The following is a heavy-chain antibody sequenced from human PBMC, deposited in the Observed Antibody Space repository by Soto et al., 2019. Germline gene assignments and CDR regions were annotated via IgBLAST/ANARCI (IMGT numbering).Heavy chain of an antibody. CDR3: ARGPSVLWFGESRAGDAFDI. CDR1: GYTFTSYD. D-gene: IGHD3-10*01. J-gene: IGHJ3*02. Sequence: ASVKVSCKASGYTFTSYDISWVRQATGQGLEWMGWMNPNSGNTGYAQKFQGRVTMTRNTSISTAYMELSSLRSEDTAVYYCARGPSVLWFGESRAGDAFDIWGQGTMVTVSS. CDR2: MNPNSGNT. V-gene: IGHV1-8*01.